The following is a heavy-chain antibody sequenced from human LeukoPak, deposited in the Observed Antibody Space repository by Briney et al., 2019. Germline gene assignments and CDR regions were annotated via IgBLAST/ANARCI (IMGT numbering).Heavy chain of an antibody. V-gene: IGHV3-33*01. J-gene: IGHJ6*04. CDR2: IWYDGSNK. D-gene: IGHD3-10*01. CDR3: ARDRGFEEPISYGMDV. CDR1: GFTFSSYG. Sequence: PGGSLRLSCAASGFTFSSYGMHWVRQAPGKGLEWVAVIWYDGSNKYYADSVKGRFTISRDNSKNTLYLQMNSLRAEDTAVYYCARDRGFEEPISYGMDVWGKGTTVTVSS.